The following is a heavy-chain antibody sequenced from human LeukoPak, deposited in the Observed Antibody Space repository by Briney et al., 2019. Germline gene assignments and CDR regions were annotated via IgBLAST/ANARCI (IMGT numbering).Heavy chain of an antibody. Sequence: SETLSLACTVPGYSISSGYYWGWIRQPPGKGLEWIGSIYHSGSTYYNPSLKSRVTISVDTSKNQFSLKLSSVTAADTAVYYCAREYSSGWSHGAEYFQHWGQGTLVTVSS. D-gene: IGHD6-19*01. CDR1: GYSISSGYY. CDR3: AREYSSGWSHGAEYFQH. V-gene: IGHV4-38-2*02. J-gene: IGHJ1*01. CDR2: IYHSGST.